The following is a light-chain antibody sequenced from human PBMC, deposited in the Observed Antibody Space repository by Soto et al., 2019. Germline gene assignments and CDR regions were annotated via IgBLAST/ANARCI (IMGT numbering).Light chain of an antibody. Sequence: EIVLAQSPGTLSLSPGERATLSCRASQNIISNYLAWYQQKPGQAPRLIIYGASSGATGIPDRFSGSGSGTHFTLTISRLEPEDFAVYYCQQYGTSPWTFGQGTKVEIK. J-gene: IGKJ1*01. CDR2: GAS. V-gene: IGKV3-20*01. CDR3: QQYGTSPWT. CDR1: QNIISNY.